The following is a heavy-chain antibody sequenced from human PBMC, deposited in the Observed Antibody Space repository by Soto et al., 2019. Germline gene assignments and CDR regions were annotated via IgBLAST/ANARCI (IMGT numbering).Heavy chain of an antibody. CDR1: GGSFSGYY. D-gene: IGHD3-9*01. J-gene: IGHJ6*02. CDR3: ARIVVGKIRYFDRNYYYGMDV. Sequence: PSETLSLTFAVYGGSFSGYYWSWIRQPPGKGLEWIGEINHSGSTNYNPSLKSRVTISVDTSKNQFSLKLSSVTAADTAVYYCARIVVGKIRYFDRNYYYGMDVWGQGTTVTVSS. CDR2: INHSGST. V-gene: IGHV4-34*01.